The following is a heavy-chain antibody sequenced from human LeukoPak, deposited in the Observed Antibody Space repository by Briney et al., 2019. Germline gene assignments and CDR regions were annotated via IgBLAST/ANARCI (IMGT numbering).Heavy chain of an antibody. D-gene: IGHD6-19*01. Sequence: QPGGSLRLSCAASGFTFSSYGMHWVRQAPGKGLEWVAVISYDGSNKYYADSVKGRFTISRDNSKNTLYLQMNSLRAEDTAVYYCARGRRWLDADSYYYYYYGMDVWGQGTTVTVSS. J-gene: IGHJ6*02. V-gene: IGHV3-30*03. CDR2: ISYDGSNK. CDR1: GFTFSSYG. CDR3: ARGRRWLDADSYYYYYYGMDV.